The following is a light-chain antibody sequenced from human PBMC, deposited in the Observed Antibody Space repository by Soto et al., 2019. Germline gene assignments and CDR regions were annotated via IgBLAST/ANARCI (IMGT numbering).Light chain of an antibody. CDR2: DAS. CDR1: QSISSW. J-gene: IGKJ4*01. Sequence: IPLTHSPSTLSASVDDRVTITCRASQSISSWLAWYQQKPGKAPKLLIYDASSLESGVPSRFSGSGSGTEFTLTISSLQPDDFATYYCQQYNSYSPATFGGGTKVDI. CDR3: QQYNSYSPAT. V-gene: IGKV1-5*01.